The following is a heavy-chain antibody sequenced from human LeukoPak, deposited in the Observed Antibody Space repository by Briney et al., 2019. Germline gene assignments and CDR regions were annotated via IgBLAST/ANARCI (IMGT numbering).Heavy chain of an antibody. V-gene: IGHV3-23*01. Sequence: PGGSLRLSCAAFGFTFSKYAMSWVRQAPGKGLEWVSAISGSDGNTFYADSVKGRFTISRDNSKNTLSLQMNSLRVEDTALYYCAKDSSVPYGITEWGWGTLVTVSS. CDR2: ISGSDGNT. D-gene: IGHD4-17*01. J-gene: IGHJ4*02. CDR1: GFTFSKYA. CDR3: AKDSSVPYGITE.